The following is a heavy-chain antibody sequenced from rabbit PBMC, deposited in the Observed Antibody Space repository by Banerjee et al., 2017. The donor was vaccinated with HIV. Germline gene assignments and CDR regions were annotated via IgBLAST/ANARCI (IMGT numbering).Heavy chain of an antibody. CDR1: GIDFSSSYW. J-gene: IGHJ4*01. D-gene: IGHD4-1*01. V-gene: IGHV1S40*01. CDR2: IYTGSSGST. Sequence: QSLEESGGDLVKPGASLTLTSTASGIDFSSSYWMCWVRQAPGKGLEWIACIYTGSSGSTVYATWAKGRFTISKTSSTTVTLQMTSLTAADTATYFCARDLAGVIGWNFDLWGQGTLVTVS. CDR3: ARDLAGVIGWNFDL.